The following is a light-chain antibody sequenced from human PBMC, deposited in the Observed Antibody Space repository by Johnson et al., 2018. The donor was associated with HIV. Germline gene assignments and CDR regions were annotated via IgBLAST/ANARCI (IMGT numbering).Light chain of an antibody. Sequence: QSVLTQPPSVSAAPGQKVTISCSGSSYNIGNNYVSWYQQLPGTAPKLLIYDNNKRPSGIPDRFSGSKSGTSATLDITGLQTGDEADYYCGTWDSSLSAGGVFGTGTKVTVL. CDR1: SYNIGNNY. J-gene: IGLJ1*01. V-gene: IGLV1-51*01. CDR3: GTWDSSLSAGGV. CDR2: DNN.